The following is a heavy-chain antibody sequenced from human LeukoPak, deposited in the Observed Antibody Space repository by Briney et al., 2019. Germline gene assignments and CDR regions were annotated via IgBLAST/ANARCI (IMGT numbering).Heavy chain of an antibody. Sequence: GGSLRLSCAASGFSFSSYAMSWVRQAPGKGLEWVSGISGSGGSTYYADSVKGRFTISRDNSKNTLYVQMNSLRAEDTAVYYCAKARGFCSGGSCYNPFDPWGQGTLVTVSS. CDR2: ISGSGGST. CDR1: GFSFSSYA. D-gene: IGHD2-15*01. J-gene: IGHJ5*02. CDR3: AKARGFCSGGSCYNPFDP. V-gene: IGHV3-23*01.